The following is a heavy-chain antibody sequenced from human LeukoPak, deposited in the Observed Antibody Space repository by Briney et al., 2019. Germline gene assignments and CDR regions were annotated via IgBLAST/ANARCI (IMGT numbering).Heavy chain of an antibody. D-gene: IGHD2-8*01. Sequence: PSETLSLTCTVSSGSIGSSSNYWGWIRQAPGKGLEWIGNVYYSGSTFYNPSLKSRVTISVDTSKNQFSLKLRSVTAADTAIYYCARASFNVVFGNWFDPWGQGTLVTVSS. CDR2: VYYSGST. CDR1: SGSIGSSSNY. CDR3: ARASFNVVFGNWFDP. V-gene: IGHV4-39*01. J-gene: IGHJ5*02.